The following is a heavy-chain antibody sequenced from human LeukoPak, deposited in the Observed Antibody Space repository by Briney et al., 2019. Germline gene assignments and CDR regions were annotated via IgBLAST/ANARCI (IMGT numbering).Heavy chain of an antibody. V-gene: IGHV1-2*02. Sequence: ASVTVSCTASGYTFTGYYMHWVRQAPGQGLEWMGWINPNSGGTNYAQKFQGRVTITRDTSISTAYMELSRLRSDDTAVYYCARDGFRATSPLSTLGYSSGWPGPRKYYYYYYMDVWGKGTTVTVSS. J-gene: IGHJ6*03. CDR3: ARDGFRATSPLSTLGYSSGWPGPRKYYYYYYMDV. CDR2: INPNSGGT. CDR1: GYTFTGYY. D-gene: IGHD6-19*01.